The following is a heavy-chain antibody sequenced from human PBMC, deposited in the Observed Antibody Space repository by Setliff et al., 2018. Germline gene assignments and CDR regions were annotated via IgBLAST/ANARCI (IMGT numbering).Heavy chain of an antibody. CDR1: GFSFSSYA. CDR2: ISGGGSRT. Sequence: GGSLRLSCAASGFSFSSYAMNWVRQAPGKGLEWVSGISGGGSRTYYADSVKGRVTISRDNSKDTLYLQMNVVRAEDTAVYYCTKDSSGRDAFDIWGQGTMVTVSS. CDR3: TKDSSGRDAFDI. V-gene: IGHV3-23*01. J-gene: IGHJ3*02. D-gene: IGHD3-22*01.